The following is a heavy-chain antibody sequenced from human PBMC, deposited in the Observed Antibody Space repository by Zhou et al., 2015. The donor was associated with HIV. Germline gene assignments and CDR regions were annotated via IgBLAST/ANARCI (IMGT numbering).Heavy chain of an antibody. Sequence: QVQLVQSGAEVKKPGASVKVSCKASGYTFTGYYLHWVRQAPGQGLEWMGWINPNSGATNYAQKFQGRVTMTRDTSISTAYMDLSRLTFDDTAVYYCARNHYDSSGYPRVQHWGQGTRVTVSS. V-gene: IGHV1-2*02. D-gene: IGHD3-22*01. CDR1: GYTFTGYY. J-gene: IGHJ1*01. CDR3: ARNHYDSSGYPRVQH. CDR2: INPNSGAT.